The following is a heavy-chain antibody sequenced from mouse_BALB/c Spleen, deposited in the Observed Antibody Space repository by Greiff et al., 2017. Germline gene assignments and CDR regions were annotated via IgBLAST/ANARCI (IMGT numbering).Heavy chain of an antibody. D-gene: IGHD1-2*01. V-gene: IGHV8-12*01. CDR1: GFSLSTSGMG. Sequence: QVTLKVSGPGILQPSQTLSLTCSFSGFSLSTSGMGVSWIRQPSGKGLEWLAHIYWDDDKRYNPSLKSRLTISKDTSSNQVFLKITSVDTADTATYYCARRIHYYGYVDYWGQGTTLTVSS. CDR3: ARRIHYYGYVDY. CDR2: IYWDDDK. J-gene: IGHJ2*01.